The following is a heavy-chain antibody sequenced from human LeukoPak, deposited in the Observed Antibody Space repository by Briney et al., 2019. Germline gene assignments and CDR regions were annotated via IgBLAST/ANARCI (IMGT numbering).Heavy chain of an antibody. V-gene: IGHV3-48*01. CDR3: ASNPYDSSGYSPLDY. J-gene: IGHJ4*02. D-gene: IGHD3-22*01. CDR1: GFTFSSYS. CDR2: ISSTSSTI. Sequence: GGSLRLSCAASGFTFSSYSMNWVRQAPGKGLEWVSYISSTSSTIYYSDSVKGRFTISRDNAKNSLYLQMNSLRAEDTAVYYCASNPYDSSGYSPLDYWGQGTLVTVSS.